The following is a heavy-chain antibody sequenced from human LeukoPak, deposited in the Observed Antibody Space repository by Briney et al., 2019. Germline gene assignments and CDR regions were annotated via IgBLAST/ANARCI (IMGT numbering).Heavy chain of an antibody. Sequence: ASVKVSCKASGYTFTSYGISWVRQAPGQGLEWMGWISAYNGNTNYAQKLQGRVTMTTDTSTSTAYMELRSLRSDDTAMYYCARGRYYGSGSYYWFDPWGQGTLVTVSS. D-gene: IGHD3-10*01. CDR1: GYTFTSYG. CDR3: ARGRYYGSGSYYWFDP. CDR2: ISAYNGNT. V-gene: IGHV1-18*01. J-gene: IGHJ5*02.